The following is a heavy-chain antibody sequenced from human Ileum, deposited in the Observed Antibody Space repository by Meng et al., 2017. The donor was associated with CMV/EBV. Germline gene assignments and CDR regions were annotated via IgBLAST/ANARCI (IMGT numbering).Heavy chain of an antibody. CDR2: IHYTETT. CDR3: AADISTAWFYY. CDR1: GDSISSGRHF. V-gene: IGHV4-39*07. Sequence: QVQLQESGPGRVKPPEPLSLPCPVSGDSISSGRHFWGWLRQAPGKGLEWIATIHYTETTHYNPSLKSRITISVDTSKNQISLKVNSVTAADTAMYYCAADISTAWFYYWGQGTLVTVSS. J-gene: IGHJ4*02. D-gene: IGHD2-2*01.